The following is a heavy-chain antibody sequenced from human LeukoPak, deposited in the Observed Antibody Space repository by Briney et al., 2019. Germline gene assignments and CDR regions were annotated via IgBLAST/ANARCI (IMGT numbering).Heavy chain of an antibody. CDR2: IYYSGST. Sequence: SETLSLTCTVSVGSISSYYWSWIRQPPAKGLEWIGYIYYSGSTNYNPSLKSRVTISVDTSKNQFSMKLSSVTAADTAVYYCARDSGDSYYNPINWFDPWGQGTLVTVSS. V-gene: IGHV4-59*01. CDR3: ARDSGDSYYNPINWFDP. J-gene: IGHJ5*02. CDR1: VGSISSYY. D-gene: IGHD3-10*01.